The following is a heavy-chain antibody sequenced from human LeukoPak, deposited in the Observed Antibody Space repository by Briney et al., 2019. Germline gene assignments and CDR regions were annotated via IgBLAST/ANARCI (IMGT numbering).Heavy chain of an antibody. CDR3: ARFNWDHAFDI. J-gene: IGHJ3*02. CDR2: TYYRSNLYN. Sequence: SQTLSLTCAISGDSFYSNSAIWTWVRQSPARGVEWLGRTYYRSNLYNDYAVSVRSRITIIPDTSKPQFSLHLNSVPPEDTAVYYCARFNWDHAFDIWGRGTVVTVSS. V-gene: IGHV6-1*01. D-gene: IGHD7-27*01. CDR1: GDSFYSNSAI.